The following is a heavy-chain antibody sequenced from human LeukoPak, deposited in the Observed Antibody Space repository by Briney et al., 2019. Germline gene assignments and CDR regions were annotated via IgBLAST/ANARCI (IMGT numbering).Heavy chain of an antibody. CDR2: FYHGGST. CDR3: ARDRVGATARRKYNWFDP. D-gene: IGHD1-26*01. CDR1: GYSISTGYY. V-gene: IGHV4-38-2*02. Sequence: SETLSLTCTVSGYSISTGYYWDWIRQPPGKGLEWIGTFYHGGSTYYNPSLKSRVTMSVDTSKNQFSLKLSSVTAADTAVYYCARDRVGATARRKYNWFDPWGQGTLVTVSS. J-gene: IGHJ5*02.